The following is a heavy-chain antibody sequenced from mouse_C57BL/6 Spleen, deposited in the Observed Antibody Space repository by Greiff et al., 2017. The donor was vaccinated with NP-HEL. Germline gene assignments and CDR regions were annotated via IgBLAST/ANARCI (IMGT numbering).Heavy chain of an antibody. CDR2: IYPGSGST. CDR3: ARQVYDGYYYWYFDV. J-gene: IGHJ1*03. CDR1: GYTFTSYW. V-gene: IGHV1-55*01. D-gene: IGHD2-3*01. Sequence: QVQLQQPGAELVKPGASVKMSCKASGYTFTSYWITWVKQRPGQGLEWIGDIYPGSGSTTYNEKFKSKATLTVDTSSSTAYMQLSSLTSEDSAVYYCARQVYDGYYYWYFDVWGTGTTVTVSS.